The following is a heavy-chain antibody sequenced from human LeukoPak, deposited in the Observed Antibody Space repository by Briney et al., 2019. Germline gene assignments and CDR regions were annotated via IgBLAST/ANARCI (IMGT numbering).Heavy chain of an antibody. CDR3: AKSLSGELRRGAFDI. J-gene: IGHJ3*02. V-gene: IGHV3-9*01. CDR1: GFTFDDYA. D-gene: IGHD1-26*01. CDR2: ISWNSGSI. Sequence: GRSLRLSCAASGFTFDDYAMHWVRQAPGKGLEWVSGISWNSGSIGYADSVKGRFTISRDNAKNSLYLQMNSLRAEDTALYYCAKSLSGELRRGAFDIWGQGTMVTVSS.